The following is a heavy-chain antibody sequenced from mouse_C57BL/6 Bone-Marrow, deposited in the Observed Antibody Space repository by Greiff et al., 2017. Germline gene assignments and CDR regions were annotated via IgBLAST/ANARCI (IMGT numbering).Heavy chain of an antibody. J-gene: IGHJ3*01. CDR3: AIYYGSSYSAWFAY. D-gene: IGHD1-1*01. CDR1: GYTFTSYW. V-gene: IGHV1-55*01. CDR2: IYPGSGST. Sequence: QVQLQQPGAELVKPGASVKMSCKASGYTFTSYWITWVKQRPGQGLEWIGDIYPGSGSTNYNEKFKSKATLTVDTSSSTAYMQLSSLTSEDSAVXYCAIYYGSSYSAWFAYWGQGTLVTVSA.